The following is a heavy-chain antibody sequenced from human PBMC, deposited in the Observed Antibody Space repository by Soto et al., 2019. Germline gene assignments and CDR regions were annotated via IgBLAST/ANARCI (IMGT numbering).Heavy chain of an antibody. CDR3: ARGHELDTVSVDY. D-gene: IGHD5-18*01. V-gene: IGHV1-2*02. Sequence: GASVKVSCKASGYTFTGYYMHWVRQAPRQGLEWIGWINPNSGGTNYAQKFQGRVTMTRDTSISTAYMELSRLRSDDTAVYYCARGHELDTVSVDYWGQGTLVTVSS. J-gene: IGHJ4*02. CDR1: GYTFTGYY. CDR2: INPNSGGT.